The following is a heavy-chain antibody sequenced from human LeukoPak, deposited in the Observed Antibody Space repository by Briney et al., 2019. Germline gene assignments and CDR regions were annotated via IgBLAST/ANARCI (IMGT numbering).Heavy chain of an antibody. CDR3: AKDRGHCTNGVCHNYYYMDV. CDR1: GFTFSSYA. CDR2: ISGSGGST. V-gene: IGHV3-23*01. D-gene: IGHD2-8*01. J-gene: IGHJ6*03. Sequence: PGGSLRLSCAASGFTFSSYAMSWVRQAPGKGLEWVSTISGSGGSTDYADSVKGRFTISRDNSKNTLYLQTNSLRAEDTAVYYCAKDRGHCTNGVCHNYYYMDVWGKGTTVTVSS.